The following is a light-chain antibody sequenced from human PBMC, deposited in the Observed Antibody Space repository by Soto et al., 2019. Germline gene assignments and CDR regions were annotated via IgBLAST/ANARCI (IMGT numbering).Light chain of an antibody. J-gene: IGKJ2*01. CDR1: HSVSSN. V-gene: IGKV3-15*01. CDR2: SAS. CDR3: QQYNDWYT. Sequence: VVMTQSPATLSVSPGQRATLSCWASHSVSSNLAWYQQKPGQAPMILIYSASIRATGIPARFSGSGSGTEFTLTINSLQSEDFAVYYCQQYNDWYTFGQGTKLEI.